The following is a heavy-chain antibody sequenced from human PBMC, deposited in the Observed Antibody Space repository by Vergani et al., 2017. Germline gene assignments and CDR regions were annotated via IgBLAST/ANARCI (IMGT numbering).Heavy chain of an antibody. CDR2: ITPFNGNT. J-gene: IGHJ5*02. CDR1: GYTFTYRY. Sequence: QMQLVQSGAEVKKTGSSVKVSCKASGYTFTYRYLHWVRQAPGQALEWMGWITPFNGNTNYAQKFQDRVTITRDRSMSTAYMELSSLRSEDTAMYYCASNPPKEGWNDGTWFDPWGQGTLVTVSS. V-gene: IGHV1-45*02. CDR3: ASNPPKEGWNDGTWFDP. D-gene: IGHD1-1*01.